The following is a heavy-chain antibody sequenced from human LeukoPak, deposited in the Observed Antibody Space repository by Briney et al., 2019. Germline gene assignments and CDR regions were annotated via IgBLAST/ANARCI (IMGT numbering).Heavy chain of an antibody. CDR2: IYSGGST. D-gene: IGHD3-22*01. CDR1: GFTVSSNY. CDR3: ARDPTIVDSGGYYRGGYFDY. Sequence: PGGSLRLSCAASGFTVSSNYMSWVRQAPGKGLEWVSVIYSGGSTYYADSVKGRFTISRDNSKNTLYLQMNSLRAEDTAVYYCARDPTIVDSGGYYRGGYFDYWGQGTLVTVSS. V-gene: IGHV3-53*01. J-gene: IGHJ4*02.